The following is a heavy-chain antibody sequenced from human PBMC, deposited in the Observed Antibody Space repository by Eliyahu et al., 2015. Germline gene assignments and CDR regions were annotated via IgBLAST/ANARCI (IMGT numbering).Heavy chain of an antibody. J-gene: IGHJ6*02. CDR2: ISSSSNTI. V-gene: IGHV3-48*02. D-gene: IGHD3-22*01. CDR1: GFXXSSYS. Sequence: EVQLVESGGGLVQPGGSLRLSCAASGFXXSSYSMNWVRQAPGKGLEWVSYISSSSNTIYYADSVKGRFTISRDNAKNSLYLQMNSLRDEDTAVYYCARLSDYYDSSGYYLGMDVWGQGTTVTVSS. CDR3: ARLSDYYDSSGYYLGMDV.